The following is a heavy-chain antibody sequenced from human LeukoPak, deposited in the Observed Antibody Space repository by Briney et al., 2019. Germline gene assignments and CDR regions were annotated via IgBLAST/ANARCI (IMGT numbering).Heavy chain of an antibody. CDR3: AKDPKANRDILRYFEY. Sequence: GGSLRLSCAASGFSFTTYGMHWVRQAPGKGLEWVAVIWYDGTNAYYADSVKGRFTIFRDNSKDTVYLEMNSLRVEDTAVYYCAKDPKANRDILRYFEYWGQGILVTVSP. CDR1: GFSFTTYG. CDR2: IWYDGTNA. J-gene: IGHJ4*02. D-gene: IGHD3-9*01. V-gene: IGHV3-33*06.